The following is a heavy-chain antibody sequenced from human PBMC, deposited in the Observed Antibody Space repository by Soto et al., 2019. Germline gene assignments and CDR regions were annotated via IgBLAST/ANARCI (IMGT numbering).Heavy chain of an antibody. CDR3: ASLLAAQSYYYGMDV. V-gene: IGHV3-30-3*01. J-gene: IGHJ6*02. CDR2: ISYDGSNN. Sequence: QVQLVESGGGVVQPGRSLRLSCAASGFTFSSYAMHWVRQAPGKGLEWVAVISYDGSNNYYADSVKGRFTISRDNSKNTLYLQMNSLRAEDTAVYYCASLLAAQSYYYGMDVWGQGTTVTVS. D-gene: IGHD6-6*01. CDR1: GFTFSSYA.